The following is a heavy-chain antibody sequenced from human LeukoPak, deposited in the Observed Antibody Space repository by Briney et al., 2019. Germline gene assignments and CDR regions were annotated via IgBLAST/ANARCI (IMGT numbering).Heavy chain of an antibody. V-gene: IGHV1-2*02. J-gene: IGHJ4*02. CDR1: GYTFTGHY. D-gene: IGHD2-8*01. Sequence: ASVKVSCKASGYTFTGHYMHWVRQAPGQGLEWMGWINPNSGGTNYAQKFQGRVTMTRDTSISTAYMELSRLRSDDTAVYYCARVSDIVLMVYANWGQGTLVTVSS. CDR2: INPNSGGT. CDR3: ARVSDIVLMVYAN.